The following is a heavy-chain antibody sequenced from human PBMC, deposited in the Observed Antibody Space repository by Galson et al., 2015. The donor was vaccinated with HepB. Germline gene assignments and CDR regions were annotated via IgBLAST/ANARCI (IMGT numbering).Heavy chain of an antibody. CDR3: ARVRYCSSTSCYRVDYYYYYMDV. CDR2: INHSGST. D-gene: IGHD2-2*01. CDR1: GGSFSGYY. Sequence: LSLTCAVYGGSFSGYYWSWIRQPPGKGLEWIGEINHSGSTNYNPSLKSRVTISVDTSKNQFSLKLSSVTAADTAVYYCARVRYCSSTSCYRVDYYYYYMDVWGKGTTVTVSS. J-gene: IGHJ6*03. V-gene: IGHV4-34*01.